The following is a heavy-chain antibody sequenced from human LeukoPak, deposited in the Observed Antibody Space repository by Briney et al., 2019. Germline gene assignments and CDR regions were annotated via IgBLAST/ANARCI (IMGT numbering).Heavy chain of an antibody. CDR3: ARQYSDILPGYPRGELYWYFDL. Sequence: SETLSLTCTVSGGSISSGSYYWSWIRQPAGKGLEWIGRIYSSGSTNYNPSLKSRVTISLDTSKNQFPLKLSSVTAADTAVYYCARQYSDILPGYPRGELYWYFDLWGRGTLVTVSS. V-gene: IGHV4-61*02. D-gene: IGHD3-9*01. CDR1: GGSISSGSYY. CDR2: IYSSGST. J-gene: IGHJ2*01.